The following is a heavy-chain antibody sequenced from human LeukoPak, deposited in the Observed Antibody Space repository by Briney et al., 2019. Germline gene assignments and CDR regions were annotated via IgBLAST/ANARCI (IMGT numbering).Heavy chain of an antibody. D-gene: IGHD3-10*01. J-gene: IGHJ4*02. CDR3: ARGLTYGSGSYYHLYYFDY. V-gene: IGHV1-69*10. CDR1: GGTFSSYA. CDR2: IIPILGIA. Sequence: SVNVSCKASGGTFSSYAISWVRQAPGQGLEWMGRIIPILGIANYAQKFQGRVTITADKSTSTAYMELSSLRSEDTAVYYCARGLTYGSGSYYHLYYFDYWGQGTLVTVSS.